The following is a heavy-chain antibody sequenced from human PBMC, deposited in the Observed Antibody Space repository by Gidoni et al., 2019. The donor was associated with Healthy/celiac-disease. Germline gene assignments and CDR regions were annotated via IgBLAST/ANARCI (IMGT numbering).Heavy chain of an antibody. CDR2: MSSSSSYT. CDR1: GFTFSDYY. V-gene: IGHV3-11*05. D-gene: IGHD3-22*01. J-gene: IGHJ4*02. Sequence: QVQLVASGGVLLKPGGSLSLSCAASGFTFSDYYMSWIRQAPGKGLEWVSYMSSSSSYTNDADSVKGRFTISRDNAKNALYLKMNSLRAEDTAVYYCARELGYYDSSGYYLRWGQGTLVTVSS. CDR3: ARELGYYDSSGYYLR.